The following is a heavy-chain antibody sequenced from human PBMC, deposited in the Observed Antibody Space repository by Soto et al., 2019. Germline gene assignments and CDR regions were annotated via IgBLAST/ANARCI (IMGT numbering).Heavy chain of an antibody. CDR3: ARGSTTEKVDS. CDR1: GGSISSSSYY. Sequence: SETLSLTCTVSGGSISSSSYYWGWIRQPPGKGLEWIGSIYYSGSTYYNPSLKSRVTISADTSMNQFSLALTSVTAADTAMYYCARGSTTEKVDSWGQGILVTVSS. V-gene: IGHV4-39*07. J-gene: IGHJ4*02. CDR2: IYYSGST.